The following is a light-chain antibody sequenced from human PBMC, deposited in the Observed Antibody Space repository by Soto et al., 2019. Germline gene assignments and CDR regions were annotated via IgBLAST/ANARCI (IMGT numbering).Light chain of an antibody. CDR1: GSNIGSNA. V-gene: IGLV1-44*01. CDR2: LNN. CDR3: AAWDDSLLAV. J-gene: IGLJ1*01. Sequence: QSVLTQPPSASATPGQRVTISCSGSGSNIGSNAVHWYQQLPGTAPKLLIYLNNQRPSGVPDRFSGSKYGTSASLSISGLQSEDEGDYYCAAWDDSLLAVFGTGTKLTVL.